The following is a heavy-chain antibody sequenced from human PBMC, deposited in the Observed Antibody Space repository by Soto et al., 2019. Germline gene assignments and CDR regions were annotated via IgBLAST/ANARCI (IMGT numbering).Heavy chain of an antibody. D-gene: IGHD6-19*01. Sequence: QVQLQESGPGLVKPSGTLSLTCAVSGDSISSPKWWTWLRQPPGKGLEWIGDLRHSGTTNYNPSLKSRVTLSVVKPQNQFSLKLTSVTAADTAIYYCAYSSGWYRHDVWGQGTSVTVSS. J-gene: IGHJ3*01. CDR3: AYSSGWYRHDV. CDR2: LRHSGTT. V-gene: IGHV4-4*02. CDR1: GDSISSPKW.